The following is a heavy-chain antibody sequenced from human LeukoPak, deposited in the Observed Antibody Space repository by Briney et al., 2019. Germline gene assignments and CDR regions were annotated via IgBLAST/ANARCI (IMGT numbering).Heavy chain of an antibody. CDR1: GLAFSSSG. V-gene: IGHV3-33*01. CDR3: ARDKGKIALDH. Sequence: PGGSLRLSCVASGLAFSSSGMHWVRQAPGKGLEWVSFIWADGSKKYYAGSVKGRFTASRDNSKNTVYLQMDSLRVEDTAIYYCARDKGKIALDHWGQGTLITVSS. J-gene: IGHJ4*02. CDR2: IWADGSKK.